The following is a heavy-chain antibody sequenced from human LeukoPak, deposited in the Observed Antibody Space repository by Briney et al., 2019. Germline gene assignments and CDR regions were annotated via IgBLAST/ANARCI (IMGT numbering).Heavy chain of an antibody. Sequence: GGSLRLSCAASGFTFNTNAMSWVRQAPGKGLEWVSAISGSGGSTYYADSVKGRFTISRDNSKNTLYLQMNSLRAEDTAVYYCAKEGEYSSSWYGHYWGQGTLVTVSS. CDR3: AKEGEYSSSWYGHY. CDR1: GFTFNTNA. D-gene: IGHD6-13*01. J-gene: IGHJ4*02. V-gene: IGHV3-23*01. CDR2: ISGSGGST.